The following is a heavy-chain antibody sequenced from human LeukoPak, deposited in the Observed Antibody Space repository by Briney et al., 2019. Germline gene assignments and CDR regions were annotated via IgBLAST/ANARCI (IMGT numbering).Heavy chain of an antibody. D-gene: IGHD2-15*01. CDR1: GGSISSSSYY. CDR2: IYYSGST. CDR3: ARPRMTGAFDI. J-gene: IGHJ3*02. V-gene: IGHV4-39*01. Sequence: SETLSLTCTVSGGSISSSSYYWDWIRQPPGKGLEWIGSIYYSGSTYYNPSLKSRVTISVDTSKNQFSLKLSSVTAADTAVYYCARPRMTGAFDIWGQGTMVTVSS.